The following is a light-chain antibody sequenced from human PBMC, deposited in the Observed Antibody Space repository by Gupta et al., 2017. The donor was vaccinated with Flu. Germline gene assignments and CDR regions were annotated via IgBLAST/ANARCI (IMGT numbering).Light chain of an antibody. V-gene: IGKV3-11*01. CDR2: EAS. CDR3: QQRRNWPRT. CDR1: QSVASY. J-gene: IGKJ5*01. Sequence: EIVLTQSPATLSLSPGERATPACRASQSVASYLAWYPQKPGQAPRLLISEASNRATAIPARFSGSGSGTDFTLKISSVQAEDVALYYCQQRRNWPRTFGQGTRLEIK.